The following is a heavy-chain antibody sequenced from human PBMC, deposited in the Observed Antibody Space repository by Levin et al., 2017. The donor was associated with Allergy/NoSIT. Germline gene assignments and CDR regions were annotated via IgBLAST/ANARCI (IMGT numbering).Heavy chain of an antibody. Sequence: GGSLRLSCAASGFTFSAYGMQWVRQAPGKGLEWVAVISYDGSNTYSADSVKGRFTISRDNSKNILYLQMKSLRAEDTAVYYCGKSDRDYYDVSDDSPYWPTIDNWGQGTLVTVSS. CDR1: GFTFSAYG. J-gene: IGHJ4*02. D-gene: IGHD3-22*01. CDR3: GKSDRDYYDVSDDSPYWPTIDN. V-gene: IGHV3-30*18. CDR2: ISYDGSNT.